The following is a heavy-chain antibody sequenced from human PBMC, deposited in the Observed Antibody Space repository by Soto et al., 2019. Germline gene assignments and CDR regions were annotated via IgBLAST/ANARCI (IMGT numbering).Heavy chain of an antibody. D-gene: IGHD5-12*01. CDR2: ISYDGSNK. Sequence: QVQLVESGGGVVQPGRSLRLSCAASGFTFSSYAMHWVRQAPGKGLEWVAVISYDGSNKYYADSVKGRFTISRDNSKNTLYLQMNSLRAEDTAVYYCAREEVATIGDGVYYYGTDVWGQGTTVTVSS. J-gene: IGHJ6*02. V-gene: IGHV3-30-3*01. CDR1: GFTFSSYA. CDR3: AREEVATIGDGVYYYGTDV.